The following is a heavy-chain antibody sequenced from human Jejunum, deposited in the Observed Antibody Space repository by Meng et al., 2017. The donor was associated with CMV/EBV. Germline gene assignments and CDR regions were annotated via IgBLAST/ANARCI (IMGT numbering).Heavy chain of an antibody. CDR2: SKNKPSSYTT. CDR1: GLIFSDHF. Sequence: EVQLVESGGGLVQPGGSLRLSCAAAGLIFSDHFMDWVRQAPGKGLEWIGRSKNKPSSYTTEYAASVKGRFTISRDDSKNSLYLQMDNLKSEDTAVYYCARVYCTGRSCFPRWFDPWGQGAMVTVSA. V-gene: IGHV3-72*01. D-gene: IGHD2-8*02. J-gene: IGHJ5*02. CDR3: ARVYCTGRSCFPRWFDP.